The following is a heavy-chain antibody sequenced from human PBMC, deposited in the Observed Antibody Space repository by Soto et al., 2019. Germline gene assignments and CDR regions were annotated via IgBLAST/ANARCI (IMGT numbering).Heavy chain of an antibody. J-gene: IGHJ4*02. CDR1: GFTFSSYS. V-gene: IGHV3-48*02. D-gene: IGHD3-22*01. CDR3: VKGHSDSYYYFDY. Sequence: GGSLRLSCAASGFTFSSYSMNWVRQAPGKGLEWVSYISSSSSTIYYADSVKGRFTISRDNAKNSLYLQMNSLRDEDTALYYCVKGHSDSYYYFDYWGKGALVTVSS. CDR2: ISSSSSTI.